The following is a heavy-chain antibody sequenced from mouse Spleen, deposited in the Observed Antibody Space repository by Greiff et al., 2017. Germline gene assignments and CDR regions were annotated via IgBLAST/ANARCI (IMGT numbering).Heavy chain of an antibody. D-gene: IGHD2-5*01. J-gene: IGHJ3*01. CDR2: INPNNGGT. Sequence: EVQLQESGPELVKPGTSVKIPCKASGYTFTDYNMDWVRQSHGKSLEWIGDINPNNGGTIYNQKFKGKATLTVDKSSSTAYMELRSLTSEDTAVYYCARPYTNYGAWFAYWGQGNLVTVSA. V-gene: IGHV1-18*01. CDR1: GYTFTDYN. CDR3: ARPYTNYGAWFAY.